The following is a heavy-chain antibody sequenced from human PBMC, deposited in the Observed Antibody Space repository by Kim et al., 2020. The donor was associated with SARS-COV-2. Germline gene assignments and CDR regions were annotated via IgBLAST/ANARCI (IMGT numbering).Heavy chain of an antibody. CDR3: ARAPLITMIVLAQGYYYGIDV. J-gene: IGHJ6*02. CDR1: GGSISSSSYY. V-gene: IGHV4-39*01. Sequence: SETLSLTCTVSGGSISSSSYYWGWIRQPPGKGLEWIGSIYYSGSTYYNPSLKCRVTLSVDTSKNQFSLKLSSVTAADTAVYYCARAPLITMIVLAQGYYYGIDVWGQGTTVTVSS. CDR2: IYYSGST. D-gene: IGHD3-22*01.